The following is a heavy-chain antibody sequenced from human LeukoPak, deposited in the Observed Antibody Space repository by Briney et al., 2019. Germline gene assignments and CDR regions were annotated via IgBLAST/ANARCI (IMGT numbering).Heavy chain of an antibody. V-gene: IGHV4-61*02. J-gene: IGHJ2*01. CDR2: IYTSGST. Sequence: SSETLSLTCTVSGGSISSGSYYWSWIRQPAGKGLEWIGRIYTSGSTNYNPSLKSRVTISVDTSKNQFSLKLSSVTAADTAVYHCARVRRDTVTTKSWYFDLWGRGTLVTVSS. D-gene: IGHD4-11*01. CDR3: ARVRRDTVTTKSWYFDL. CDR1: GGSISSGSYY.